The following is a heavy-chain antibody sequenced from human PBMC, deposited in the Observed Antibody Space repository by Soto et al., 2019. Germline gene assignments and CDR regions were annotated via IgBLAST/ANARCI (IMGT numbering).Heavy chain of an antibody. V-gene: IGHV1-18*01. Sequence: ASVKVSCKASGYTFTSYGISWVRQAPGQGLEWMGWISAYNGNTNYAQKLQGRVTMTTATSTSTAYMELRSLRSDDTAVYYCARESVLWFGELFHSHYYFDYWGQGTLVTVSS. CDR2: ISAYNGNT. J-gene: IGHJ4*02. CDR3: ARESVLWFGELFHSHYYFDY. CDR1: GYTFTSYG. D-gene: IGHD3-10*01.